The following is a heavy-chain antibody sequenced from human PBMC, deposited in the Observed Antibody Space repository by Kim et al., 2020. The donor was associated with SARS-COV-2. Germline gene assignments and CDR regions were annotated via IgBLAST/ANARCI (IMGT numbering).Heavy chain of an antibody. Sequence: GGSLRLSCAASGFTFSTYAMSWVRQAPGKGLEWVSCMSANGGTTYYADSVKGRVHISGDETQNTLYLQVNSLRAEDTSVYYGAKLKTTSCYSAMDVRGQGTTVTVS. CDR2: MSANGGTT. CDR3: AKLKTTSCYSAMDV. V-gene: IGHV3-23*01. CDR1: GFTFSTYA. D-gene: IGHD2-2*02. J-gene: IGHJ6*02.